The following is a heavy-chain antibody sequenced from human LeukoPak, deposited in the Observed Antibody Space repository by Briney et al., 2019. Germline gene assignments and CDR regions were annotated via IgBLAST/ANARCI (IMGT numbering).Heavy chain of an antibody. V-gene: IGHV4-59*01. CDR2: ICYSGST. J-gene: IGHJ3*02. Sequence: SETLSLTCTASGGSISSYYWSWIRQPPGKGLEWIGYICYSGSTNYNPSLKSRVTISVDTSKNQFSLKLSSVTAADTAVYYCARGPGIQLWSLYAFDIWGQGTMVTVSS. D-gene: IGHD5-18*01. CDR3: ARGPGIQLWSLYAFDI. CDR1: GGSISSYY.